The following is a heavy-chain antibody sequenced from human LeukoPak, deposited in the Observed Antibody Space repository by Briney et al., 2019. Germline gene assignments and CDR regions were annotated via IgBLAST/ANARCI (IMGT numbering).Heavy chain of an antibody. CDR1: GGTFSSYA. CDR2: IIPILGIA. CDR3: ARGLVTVGNRFDP. V-gene: IGHV1-69*04. D-gene: IGHD2-21*02. J-gene: IGHJ5*02. Sequence: SVKVSCKASGGTFSSYAFSWVRQAPGQGLEWMGRIIPILGIANYAQKFQGRVTITADKSTSTAYMELSSLRSEDTAVYYCARGLVTVGNRFDPWGQGTLVTVSS.